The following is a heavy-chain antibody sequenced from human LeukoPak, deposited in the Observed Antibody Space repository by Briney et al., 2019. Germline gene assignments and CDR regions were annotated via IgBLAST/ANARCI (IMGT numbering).Heavy chain of an antibody. D-gene: IGHD2-2*01. Sequence: SETLSLTCTVSGGSISSGGYYWSWIRQHPGKGLEWIGYIYYSGSTYYNPSLKSRVTISVDTSKNQFSLKLSSVTAADTAVYYCAREDCSSTSCAIDYWGQGTLVTVSS. CDR2: IYYSGST. J-gene: IGHJ4*02. V-gene: IGHV4-31*03. CDR3: AREDCSSTSCAIDY. CDR1: GGSISSGGYY.